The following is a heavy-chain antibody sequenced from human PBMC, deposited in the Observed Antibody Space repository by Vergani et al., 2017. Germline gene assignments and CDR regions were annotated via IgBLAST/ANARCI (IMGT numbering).Heavy chain of an antibody. Sequence: QVQLQESGPGLVKPSETLSLTCTVSGGSISSYYWSWIRQPAGKGLEWIGRIYTSGSTNYNPSLKSRVTMSVDTSKNQFSLKLSSVTAADTAVYYCARDTYYYDSSLFMDVWGQGTTVTVSS. CDR3: ARDTYYYDSSLFMDV. CDR2: IYTSGST. V-gene: IGHV4-4*07. D-gene: IGHD3-22*01. CDR1: GGSISSYY. J-gene: IGHJ6*02.